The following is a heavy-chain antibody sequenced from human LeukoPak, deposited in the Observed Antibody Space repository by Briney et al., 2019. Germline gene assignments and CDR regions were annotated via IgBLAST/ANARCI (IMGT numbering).Heavy chain of an antibody. J-gene: IGHJ4*02. V-gene: IGHV3-53*01. Sequence: GGSLRLSCAASGFTVSNSYMSWVRQAPGKGLEWVSMIYVGGSTFYAGSVKGRFTISRDNSNNTLYLQMDSLRAEDTAIYYCTRAALNDYAANWGQGSLVTVSS. D-gene: IGHD4-17*01. CDR1: GFTVSNSY. CDR3: TRAALNDYAAN. CDR2: IYVGGST.